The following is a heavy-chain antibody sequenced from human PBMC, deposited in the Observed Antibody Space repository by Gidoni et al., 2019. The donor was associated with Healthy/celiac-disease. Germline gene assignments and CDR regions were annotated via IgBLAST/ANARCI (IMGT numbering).Heavy chain of an antibody. J-gene: IGHJ4*02. D-gene: IGHD4-17*01. CDR2: IWYDGSNK. CDR3: ARDNGDYFRY. CDR1: GFTFSSYG. Sequence: QVQLMESGGGVVQPGRSLRLSCAASGFTFSSYGLPWVRQAPGKGLEWVAVIWYDGSNKYYADSVKGRFTISRDNSKNTLYLQMNSLRAEDTAVYYCARDNGDYFRYWGQGTLVTVSS. V-gene: IGHV3-33*01.